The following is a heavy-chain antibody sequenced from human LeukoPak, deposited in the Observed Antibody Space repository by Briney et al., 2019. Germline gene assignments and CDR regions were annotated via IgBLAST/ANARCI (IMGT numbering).Heavy chain of an antibody. D-gene: IGHD5-18*01. J-gene: IGHJ4*02. CDR2: IYYSGST. CDR1: GGSISNYY. CDR3: ARAPVFGYSYGYTGRYYFDY. V-gene: IGHV4-59*06. Sequence: PSETLSLTCTVSGGSISNYYWSWIRQHPGKGLEWIGYIYYSGSTYYNPSLKSRVTISVDTSKNQFSLKLSSVTAADTAVYYCARAPVFGYSYGYTGRYYFDYWGQGTLVTVSS.